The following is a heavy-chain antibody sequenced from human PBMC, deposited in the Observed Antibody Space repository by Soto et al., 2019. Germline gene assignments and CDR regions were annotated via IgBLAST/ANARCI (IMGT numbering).Heavy chain of an antibody. J-gene: IGHJ4*02. Sequence: ASVKVSCKVSGYTLTELSMHWVRQAPGKGLERMGGFDPEDGETIYAQKFQGRVTMTEDTSTDTAYMELSSLRSEDTAVYYCATEENRGSSRQIDYWGQGTLVTVSS. V-gene: IGHV1-24*01. CDR3: ATEENRGSSRQIDY. CDR1: GYTLTELS. D-gene: IGHD6-6*01. CDR2: FDPEDGET.